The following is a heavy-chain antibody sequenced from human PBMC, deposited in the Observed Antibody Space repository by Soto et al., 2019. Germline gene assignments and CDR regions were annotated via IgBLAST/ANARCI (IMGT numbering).Heavy chain of an antibody. V-gene: IGHV4-30-4*01. CDR1: GGSISSGDYY. CDR2: IYYSGST. J-gene: IGHJ6*02. CDR3: ARVVVPAATRGYYYYYYGMDV. Sequence: QVQLQESGPGLVKPSQTLSLTCTVSGGSISSGDYYWSWIRQPPGKGLEWIGYIYYSGSTYYNPSLKSRVNISVDTSKNQFSLKLSSVTAADTAVYYCARVVVPAATRGYYYYYYGMDVWGQGTTVTVSS. D-gene: IGHD2-2*01.